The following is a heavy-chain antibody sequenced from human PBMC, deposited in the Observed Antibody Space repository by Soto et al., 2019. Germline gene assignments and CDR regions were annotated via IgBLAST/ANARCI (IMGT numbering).Heavy chain of an antibody. Sequence: ASVKVSCKVSGYTITELSMHWVRQARGKGLEWMGGFDPEDGETIYAQKFQGRVTMTEDTSTDTAYMELSSLRSEDTAVYYCATGTYYDILTGYWNYYGMDVWGQGTTVTVSS. J-gene: IGHJ6*02. CDR2: FDPEDGET. CDR1: GYTITELS. D-gene: IGHD3-9*01. CDR3: ATGTYYDILTGYWNYYGMDV. V-gene: IGHV1-24*01.